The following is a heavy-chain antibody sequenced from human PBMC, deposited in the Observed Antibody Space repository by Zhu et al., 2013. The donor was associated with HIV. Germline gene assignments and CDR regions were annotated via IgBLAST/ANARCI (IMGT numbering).Heavy chain of an antibody. CDR3: AREGDLNSGYDGVRYYYYGMDV. V-gene: IGHV1-69*01. D-gene: IGHD5-12*01. CDR2: SSLSLVQ. Sequence: SSYAISWVRQAPGQGLEWMEGSSLSLVQQTNAQKFQGRVTITADESTSTAYMELSSLRSEDTAVYYCAREGDLNSGYDGVRYYYYGMDVWGQGTTVTVSS. CDR1: SSYA. J-gene: IGHJ6*02.